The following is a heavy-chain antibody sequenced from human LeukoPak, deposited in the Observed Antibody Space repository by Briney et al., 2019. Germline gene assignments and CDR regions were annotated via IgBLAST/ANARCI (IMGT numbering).Heavy chain of an antibody. CDR3: AKDSYSKGDF. CDR1: GFTFSYHL. Sequence: GGSLRLSCAASGFTFSYHLMTWVRQAPGKGLEWVANIKNDGVVKNYVDSVKGRFTISRDNAKNSLYLQMNSLRAEDTAVYYCAKDSYSKGDFWGQGVLVTVSS. J-gene: IGHJ4*02. CDR2: IKNDGVVK. D-gene: IGHD6-13*01. V-gene: IGHV3-7*01.